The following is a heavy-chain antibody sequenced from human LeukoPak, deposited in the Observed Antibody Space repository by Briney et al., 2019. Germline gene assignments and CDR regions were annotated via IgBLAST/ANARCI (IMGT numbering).Heavy chain of an antibody. CDR3: ASITAVVGDDYYYYMDV. CDR1: GGSISSNSFY. CDR2: IYYSGST. J-gene: IGHJ6*03. Sequence: SETLSLTCTVSGGSISSNSFYWGWIRQPPGKGLEWIGSIYYSGSTYYNPSLKSRVTISVDTSKNQFSLKLSSVTAADTAVCYCASITAVVGDDYYYYMDVWGKGTTVTVSS. D-gene: IGHD1-26*01. V-gene: IGHV4-39*07.